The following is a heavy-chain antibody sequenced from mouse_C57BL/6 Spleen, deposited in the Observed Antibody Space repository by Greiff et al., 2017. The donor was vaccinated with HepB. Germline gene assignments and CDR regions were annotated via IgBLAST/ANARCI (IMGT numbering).Heavy chain of an antibody. V-gene: IGHV5-17*01. J-gene: IGHJ1*03. CDR2: ISSGSSTI. CDR3: ARITGTGWYFDV. CDR1: GFTFSDYG. Sequence: EVQLVESGGGLVKPGGSLKLSCAASGFTFSDYGMHWVRQAPEKGLEWVAYISSGSSTIYYADTVKGRFTISRDNAKNTLFLQMTSLRSEDTAMYYCARITGTGWYFDVWGTGTTVTVSS. D-gene: IGHD4-1*01.